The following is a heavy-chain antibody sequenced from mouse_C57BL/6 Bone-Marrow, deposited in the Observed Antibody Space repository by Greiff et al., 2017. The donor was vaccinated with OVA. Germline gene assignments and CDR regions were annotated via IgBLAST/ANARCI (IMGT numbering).Heavy chain of an antibody. Sequence: QVQLQQSGAELVRPGTSVKVSCKASGYPFTNYLIEWVKQRPGQGLEWIGVINPGSGGTNYNEKFKGKATLTADKSSSTAYMHLSSLTSEDSAVYFCARFDYDPYFDYWGQGTTLTVSS. CDR2: INPGSGGT. V-gene: IGHV1-54*01. J-gene: IGHJ2*01. CDR1: GYPFTNYL. D-gene: IGHD2-4*01. CDR3: ARFDYDPYFDY.